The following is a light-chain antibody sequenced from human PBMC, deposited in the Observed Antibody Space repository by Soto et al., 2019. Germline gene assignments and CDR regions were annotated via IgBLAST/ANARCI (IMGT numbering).Light chain of an antibody. CDR3: QQYNNWPLT. V-gene: IGKV3-15*01. CDR1: QSVNSD. CDR2: SAS. Sequence: EIVLTQSPATLSLSPGERATLSCRASQSVNSDLAWYQQIPGQAPRLLIYSASTGATGGPARFSGSGSGTEFTLTISSLQSEDFAIYYCQQYNNWPLTFGGGTKVEI. J-gene: IGKJ4*01.